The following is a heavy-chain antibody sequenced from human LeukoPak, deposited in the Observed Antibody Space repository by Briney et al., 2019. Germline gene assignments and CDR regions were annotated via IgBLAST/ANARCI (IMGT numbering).Heavy chain of an antibody. CDR1: GFTFSSYA. CDR3: ASGYSYEGYYYYYMDV. D-gene: IGHD5-18*01. J-gene: IGHJ6*03. Sequence: GGSLRLPCAASGFTFSSYAMSWVRQAPGKGLEWVSAISGSGGSTYYADSVKGRFTISRDNSKNTLYLQMNSLRAEDTAVYYCASGYSYEGYYYYYMDVWGKGTTVTVSS. CDR2: ISGSGGST. V-gene: IGHV3-23*01.